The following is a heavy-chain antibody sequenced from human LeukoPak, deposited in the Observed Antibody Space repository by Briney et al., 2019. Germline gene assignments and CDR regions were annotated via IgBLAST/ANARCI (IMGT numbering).Heavy chain of an antibody. Sequence: GGSLRLSCAASGFTVSSNYMSWVRQAPGKGLEWVSVIYSGGSTYYADSVKGRFTISRDNSKNTLYLQVNSLRAEDTAVYYCARSSSYWGYGMDVWGQGTTVTVSS. D-gene: IGHD2-21*01. CDR2: IYSGGST. CDR1: GFTVSSNY. V-gene: IGHV3-66*01. CDR3: ARSSSYWGYGMDV. J-gene: IGHJ6*02.